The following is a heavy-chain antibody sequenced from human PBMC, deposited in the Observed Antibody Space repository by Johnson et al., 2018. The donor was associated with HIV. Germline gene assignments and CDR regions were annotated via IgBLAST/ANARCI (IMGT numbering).Heavy chain of an antibody. D-gene: IGHD3-22*01. CDR3: ARFDGFITTLRVIGDAFDI. CDR2: ISSSGSTK. J-gene: IGHJ3*02. CDR1: GFSVSNNY. Sequence: QVQLVESGGGLVQPGGSLSLSCGASGFSVSNNYLNWVRQAPGKGLEWVSHISSSGSTKKYADSVRGRLTVSRDNAKKSLYLEMNSLRAEDTAVYYCARFDGFITTLRVIGDAFDIWGQGTMVTVSS. V-gene: IGHV3-11*04.